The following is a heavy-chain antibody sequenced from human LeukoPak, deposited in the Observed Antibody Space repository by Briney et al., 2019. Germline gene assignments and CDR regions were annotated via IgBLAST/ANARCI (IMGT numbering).Heavy chain of an antibody. Sequence: GASVKVSCKASGYTFTSYHMHWVRQAPGHGLEWKGRIIPSGGATTYAQKFQGRVTMTSDTSTTTVYMELSSLRSEDTAMYYCARDAYGSDYWGQGTLVTVSS. CDR3: ARDAYGSDY. V-gene: IGHV1-46*01. CDR2: IIPSGGAT. D-gene: IGHD3-10*01. J-gene: IGHJ4*02. CDR1: GYTFTSYH.